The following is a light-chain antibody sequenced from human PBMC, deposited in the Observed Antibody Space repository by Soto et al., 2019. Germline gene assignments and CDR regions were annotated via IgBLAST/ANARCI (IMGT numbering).Light chain of an antibody. V-gene: IGKV1-12*01. CDR2: GAS. J-gene: IGKJ5*01. CDR3: QQGGSFPIT. Sequence: DIQMTQSPSSVSASVGDRVTITCRASQDIGSWLAWYQQKPGKAPDLLIYGASSLQSGVPSRFYGSGSGTDVTLTISSLQPEDFSTYYCQQGGSFPITFGQGTRLEIK. CDR1: QDIGSW.